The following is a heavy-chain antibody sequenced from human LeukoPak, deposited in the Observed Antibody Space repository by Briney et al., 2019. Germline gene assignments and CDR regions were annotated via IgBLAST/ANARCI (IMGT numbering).Heavy chain of an antibody. Sequence: GAPVKVSCKASGYTFTSYGISWVRQAPGQGLEWMGWISAYNGNTNYAQKLQGRVTMTTDTSTSTAYMELRSLRSDDTAVYYCARNPGSQYSSSWTIDYWGQGTLVTVSS. CDR2: ISAYNGNT. CDR1: GYTFTSYG. D-gene: IGHD6-13*01. CDR3: ARNPGSQYSSSWTIDY. J-gene: IGHJ4*02. V-gene: IGHV1-18*01.